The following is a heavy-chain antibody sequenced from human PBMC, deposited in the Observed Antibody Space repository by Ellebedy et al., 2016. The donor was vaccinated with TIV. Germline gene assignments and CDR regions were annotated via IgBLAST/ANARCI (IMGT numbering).Heavy chain of an antibody. CDR2: ISSSSSYT. V-gene: IGHV3-11*05. Sequence: GGSLRLXXAASGFTFSDYYMSWIRQAPGKGLEWVSYISSSSSYTNYADSVKGRFTISRDNAKNSLYLQMNSLRAEDTAVYYCARVRGSYYYYYYYMDVWGKGTTVTVSS. CDR1: GFTFSDYY. D-gene: IGHD3-10*01. CDR3: ARVRGSYYYYYYYMDV. J-gene: IGHJ6*03.